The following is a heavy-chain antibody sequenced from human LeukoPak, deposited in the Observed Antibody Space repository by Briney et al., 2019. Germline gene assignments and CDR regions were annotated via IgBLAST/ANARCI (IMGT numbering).Heavy chain of an antibody. D-gene: IGHD2-15*01. V-gene: IGHV2-70*17. Sequence: SGPTLVNPTQTLTLTCTFSGFSLSTPEMCVTWIRQPPGKALEWLARIDWDDDKFYSPSLRTRLTISKDTPKNQVVLRMTNMDPVDTGTYYCARMTPDSPSFDYWGQGVLITVSS. J-gene: IGHJ4*02. CDR1: GFSLSTPEMC. CDR3: ARMTPDSPSFDY. CDR2: IDWDDDK.